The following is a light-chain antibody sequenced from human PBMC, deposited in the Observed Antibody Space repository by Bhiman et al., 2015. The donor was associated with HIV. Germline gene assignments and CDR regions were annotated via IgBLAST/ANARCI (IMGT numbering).Light chain of an antibody. Sequence: QSVLTQPPSVSGAPGQRVTISCTGSSSNIGAGYDVHWYQQLPGRAPKLLISGNSNRPSGVPDRFSGSKSGTSASLAITGLQAEDEAYFYCCSYTRRFSFLCGGGTKLTVL. CDR3: CSYTRRFSFL. V-gene: IGLV1-40*01. J-gene: IGLJ3*02. CDR1: SSNIGAGYD. CDR2: GNS.